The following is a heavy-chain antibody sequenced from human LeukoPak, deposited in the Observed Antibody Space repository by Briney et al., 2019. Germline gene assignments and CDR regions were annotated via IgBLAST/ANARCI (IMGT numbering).Heavy chain of an antibody. Sequence: ASVKVSCKASGYTFTSYGISWVRQAPGQGLEWMGWISAYNGNTNYAQKLQGRVTMTTDTSTSTAYMELRSLRSDDTAVYYCARTSRVVPAAMDFDYWGQGTLVTVSS. CDR1: GYTFTSYG. J-gene: IGHJ4*02. CDR2: ISAYNGNT. D-gene: IGHD2-2*01. CDR3: ARTSRVVPAAMDFDY. V-gene: IGHV1-18*01.